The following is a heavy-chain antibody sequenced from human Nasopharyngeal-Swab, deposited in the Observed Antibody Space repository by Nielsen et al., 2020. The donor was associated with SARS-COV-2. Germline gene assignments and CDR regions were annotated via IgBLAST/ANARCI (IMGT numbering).Heavy chain of an antibody. D-gene: IGHD2-8*01. J-gene: IGHJ3*02. CDR1: GFTFSRSW. V-gene: IGHV3-74*01. Sequence: GGSLRLSCAASGFTFSRSWMHWVRQAPGKGLVGVSRIGPDGRETSFADSVKGRFTISRDNAKNTLYLQMNSLRAEDTALYYCVKDGYCTNGVCGFDAFDIWGRGTMVTVSS. CDR3: VKDGYCTNGVCGFDAFDI. CDR2: IGPDGRET.